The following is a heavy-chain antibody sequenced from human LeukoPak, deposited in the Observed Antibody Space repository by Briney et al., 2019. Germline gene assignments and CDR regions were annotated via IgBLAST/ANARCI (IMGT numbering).Heavy chain of an antibody. D-gene: IGHD4-17*01. Sequence: GGSLRLSCAASGFTFSSYSMNWVRQAPGKGLEWVSSISSSSSYIYYADSVKGRFTISRDNAKNSLYLQMNSLRAEDTAVYYCARRGDGDYAYYFDYWGQGTLVTVSS. V-gene: IGHV3-21*01. CDR2: ISSSSSYI. J-gene: IGHJ4*02. CDR1: GFTFSSYS. CDR3: ARRGDGDYAYYFDY.